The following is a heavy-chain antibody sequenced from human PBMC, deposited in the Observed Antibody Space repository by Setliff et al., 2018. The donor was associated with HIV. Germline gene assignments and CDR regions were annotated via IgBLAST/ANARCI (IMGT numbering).Heavy chain of an antibody. D-gene: IGHD6-19*01. CDR3: ARLGSGWSDSYYYAMDV. CDR2: ISPYNGHT. J-gene: IGHJ6*02. CDR1: GYTFLTYG. Sequence: VSVKVSCKASGYTFLTYGISWVRQAPGHGLEWMGWISPYNGHTNYAQNFQGRVTMTTDTSTSRAYMELRSLRSDDTAAYFCARLGSGWSDSYYYAMDVWGQGTTVTVSS. V-gene: IGHV1-18*01.